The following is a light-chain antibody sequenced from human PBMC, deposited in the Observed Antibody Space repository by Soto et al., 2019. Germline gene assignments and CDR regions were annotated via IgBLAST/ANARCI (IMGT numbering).Light chain of an antibody. CDR3: QQRSNWPRT. CDR1: QSVSSY. CDR2: DAS. V-gene: IGKV3-11*01. Sequence: EIVLTQSPATLSLSPGERATLSCRASQSVSSYLAWYQQQPGQAPRLLIYDASNRATGIPARFSGSGSGTDFTLSISSLEPDDFAVYYCQQRSNWPRTFGQGTKVEVK. J-gene: IGKJ1*01.